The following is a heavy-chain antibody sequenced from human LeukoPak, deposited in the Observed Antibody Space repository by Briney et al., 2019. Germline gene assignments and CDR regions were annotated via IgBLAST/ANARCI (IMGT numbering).Heavy chain of an antibody. CDR2: ISGSGGST. D-gene: IGHD2-2*01. V-gene: IGHV3-23*01. J-gene: IGHJ4*02. Sequence: GGSLRLSCAASGFTFSSYWMSWVRQAPGKGLEWVSAISGSGGSTYYADSVKGRFTISRDNSKNTLYLQMNSLRAEDTAVYYCAKKLKVVPATDYWGQGTLVTVSS. CDR1: GFTFSSYW. CDR3: AKKLKVVPATDY.